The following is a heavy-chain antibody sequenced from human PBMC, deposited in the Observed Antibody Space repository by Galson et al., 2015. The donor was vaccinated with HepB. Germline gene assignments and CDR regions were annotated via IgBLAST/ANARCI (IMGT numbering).Heavy chain of an antibody. V-gene: IGHV1-3*01. CDR3: ARDPGPVQLERRGRWFDP. J-gene: IGHJ5*02. CDR2: INAGNGNT. Sequence: SVKVSCKASGYTFTSYAMHWVRQAPGQRLEWMGWINAGNGNTKYSQKFQGRVTITRDTSASTAYMELSSLRSEDTAVYYCARDPGPVQLERRGRWFDPWGQGTLVTVSS. D-gene: IGHD1-1*01. CDR1: GYTFTSYA.